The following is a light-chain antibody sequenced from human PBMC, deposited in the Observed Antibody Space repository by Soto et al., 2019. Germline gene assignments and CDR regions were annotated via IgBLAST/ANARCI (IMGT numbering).Light chain of an antibody. Sequence: EIVMTQSPAPLSVSPGERATLSCRASQSVSSNLAWYQQKPGQAPRLLIYGASTRATGIPARFSGGGSGTEFPLTISSLQYEDFAVYYWQQYNNWPPYTFGQGTKLEIK. CDR2: GAS. CDR3: QQYNNWPPYT. J-gene: IGKJ2*01. V-gene: IGKV3-15*01. CDR1: QSVSSN.